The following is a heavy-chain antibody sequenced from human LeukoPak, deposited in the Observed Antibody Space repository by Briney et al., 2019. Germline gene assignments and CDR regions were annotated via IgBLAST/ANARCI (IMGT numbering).Heavy chain of an antibody. CDR1: GYSISSGYY. V-gene: IGHV4-38-2*01. Sequence: SETLSLTCAVSGYSISSGYYWGWIRQPPGKGLEWIGSIYHSGSTYYNPSLKSRVTISVDTSKNQFSLKLSSVTAADTAVYYCARVVDYVWGSYRYYFDYWGQGTLVTVSS. J-gene: IGHJ4*02. CDR2: IYHSGST. CDR3: ARVVDYVWGSYRYYFDY. D-gene: IGHD3-16*02.